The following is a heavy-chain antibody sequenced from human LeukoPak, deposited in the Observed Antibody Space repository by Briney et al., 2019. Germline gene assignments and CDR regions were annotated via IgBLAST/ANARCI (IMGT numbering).Heavy chain of an antibody. D-gene: IGHD3-10*02. J-gene: IGHJ6*04. Sequence: PGGSLRLSCAASGFTFRSYWMSWVRQAPGKGLEWVANIKVDGNDKYNEDSVKGRFTISRDNALNSLYLQMNSLRAEDTAVYYCAELGITMIGGVWGKGTTVTISS. CDR3: AELGITMIGGV. CDR2: IKVDGNDK. V-gene: IGHV3-7*01. CDR1: GFTFRSYW.